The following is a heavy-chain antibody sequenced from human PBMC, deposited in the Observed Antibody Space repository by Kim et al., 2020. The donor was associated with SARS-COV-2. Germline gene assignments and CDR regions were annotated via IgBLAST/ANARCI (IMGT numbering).Heavy chain of an antibody. D-gene: IGHD3-10*01. Sequence: SGKGRFTISRDNAKNSLYLQMNSLRAEDTAVYYCARASVTMVRGVIAFDPWGQGTLVTVSS. J-gene: IGHJ5*02. V-gene: IGHV3-11*01. CDR3: ARASVTMVRGVIAFDP.